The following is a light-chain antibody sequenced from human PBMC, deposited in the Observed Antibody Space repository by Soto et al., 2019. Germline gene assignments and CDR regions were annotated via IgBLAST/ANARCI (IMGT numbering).Light chain of an antibody. CDR3: GSYAGSGTFV. V-gene: IGLV2-23*01. J-gene: IGLJ1*01. CDR2: EDT. Sequence: QSALTQPASVSGSPGQSITISCTGTSSDVGSYDLVSWYQQPPGKAPKLMSYEDTKRPSGISTRFSGSKSGNAASLTISGLQAEDEADYYCGSYAGSGTFVFGTGTKVTVL. CDR1: SSDVGSYDL.